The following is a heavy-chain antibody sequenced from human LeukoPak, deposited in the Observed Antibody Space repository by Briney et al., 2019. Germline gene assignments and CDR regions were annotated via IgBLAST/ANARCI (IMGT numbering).Heavy chain of an antibody. CDR1: GGSISSSSYY. Sequence: NPSQTLSLTCAVSGGSISSSSYYWGWIRQPPGEGLEWIGSIYYSGSTYYNPSLKSRVTISVDTSKNQFSLKLSSVTAADTAVYYCASPGDFDYWGQGTLVTVSS. J-gene: IGHJ4*02. CDR2: IYYSGST. V-gene: IGHV4-39*07. CDR3: ASPGDFDY.